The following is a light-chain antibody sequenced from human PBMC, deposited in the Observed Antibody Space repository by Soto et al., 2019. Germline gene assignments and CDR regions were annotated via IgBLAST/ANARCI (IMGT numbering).Light chain of an antibody. V-gene: IGKV3-11*01. Sequence: EIVLTQSPVTLSVSPVERATLSCRASQTIRSDLAWYQQKPGQAPRLLISDASTRATGIPARFSGSGSGTDFTLTISSLEPEDFAVYYCQHRSIWPVSFGQGTRLEI. CDR1: QTIRSD. J-gene: IGKJ5*01. CDR2: DAS. CDR3: QHRSIWPVS.